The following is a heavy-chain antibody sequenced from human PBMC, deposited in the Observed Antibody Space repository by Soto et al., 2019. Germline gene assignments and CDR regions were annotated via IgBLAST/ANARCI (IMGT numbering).Heavy chain of an antibody. J-gene: IGHJ4*02. CDR2: ISYDGSNK. CDR3: AKDRARDY. CDR1: GFTFSSYG. Sequence: SLRLSCAASGFTFSSYGMHWVRQAPGKGLEWVAVISYDGSNKYYADSVKGRFTISRDNSKNTLYLQMNSLRAEDTTVYYCAKDRARDYWGQGTLVTVSS. V-gene: IGHV3-30*18. D-gene: IGHD6-6*01.